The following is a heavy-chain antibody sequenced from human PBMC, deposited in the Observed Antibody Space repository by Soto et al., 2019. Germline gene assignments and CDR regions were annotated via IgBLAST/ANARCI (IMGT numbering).Heavy chain of an antibody. V-gene: IGHV1-69*08. CDR2: IIPILGIA. J-gene: IGHJ5*02. CDR1: GGTFSSYT. CDR3: ARDPRYGDYAGT. Sequence: QVQLVQSGAEVKKPGSSVKVSCKASGGTFSSYTISWVRQAPGQGLEWMGRIIPILGIANYAQKFQGRVTTTADKSTSTAYMELSSLRSEDTAVYYCARDPRYGDYAGTWGQGTLVTVSS. D-gene: IGHD4-17*01.